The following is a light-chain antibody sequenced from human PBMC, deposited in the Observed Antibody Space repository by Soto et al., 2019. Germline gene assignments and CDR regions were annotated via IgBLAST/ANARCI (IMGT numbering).Light chain of an antibody. CDR2: DAS. CDR1: QSVSTW. Sequence: DIQMTQSPSTLSASVGDRVTITCRASQSVSTWLAWYQQRPGKPPKLLIYDASSLQSGVPSKFSGGGSGTEFTLTISSLQPDDFATYYCQQYYTYWTVGQGTKVDI. J-gene: IGKJ1*01. CDR3: QQYYTYWT. V-gene: IGKV1-5*01.